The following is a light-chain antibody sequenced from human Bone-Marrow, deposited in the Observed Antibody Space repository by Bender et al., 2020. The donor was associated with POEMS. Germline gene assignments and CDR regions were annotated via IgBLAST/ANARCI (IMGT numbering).Light chain of an antibody. CDR2: EDY. CDR1: NLGKRY. V-gene: IGLV3-1*01. J-gene: IGLJ1*01. Sequence: SYDLTQPPSVSVSPGQTASITCSGDNLGKRYVAWYQQRPGQSPVLVIYEDYKRPSGIPERFSGSNSGNTATLTISGTQAIDEAEYYSQSRDSRSPSHVFGTGTQVTVL. CDR3: QSRDSRSPSHV.